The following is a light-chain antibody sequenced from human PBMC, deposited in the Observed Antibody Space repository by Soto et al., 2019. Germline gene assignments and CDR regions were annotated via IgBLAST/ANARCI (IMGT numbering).Light chain of an antibody. CDR3: QQYGSSTT. J-gene: IGKJ1*01. V-gene: IGKV3-20*01. CDR1: QSVPNNH. CDR2: GAS. Sequence: EIVLTRSPGTLSLSPGESATLSCRASQSVPNNHVAWYRQKSGQAPRPLMFGASLRAAGVPDRFRGSGSGTDFTLTISRLEPEDFAVYHCQQYGSSTTFGQGTKVDIK.